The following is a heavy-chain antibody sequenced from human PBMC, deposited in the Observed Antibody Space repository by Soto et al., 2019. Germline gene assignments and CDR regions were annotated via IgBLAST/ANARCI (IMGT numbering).Heavy chain of an antibody. CDR1: GGSFSGYY. V-gene: IGHV4-34*01. J-gene: IGHJ4*02. CDR3: ARGIGRIAAAHFDY. CDR2: INHSGST. D-gene: IGHD6-13*01. Sequence: SETLSLTCAVYGGSFSGYYWSWIRQPPGKGLEWIGEINHSGSTNYNPSLKSRVTISVDTSKNQFSLKLSSVTAADTAVYYCARGIGRIAAAHFDYWGQGTLVTVSS.